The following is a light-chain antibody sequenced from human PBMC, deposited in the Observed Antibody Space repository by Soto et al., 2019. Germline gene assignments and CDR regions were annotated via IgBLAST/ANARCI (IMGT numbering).Light chain of an antibody. CDR1: ISDIGGYNF. J-gene: IGLJ2*01. V-gene: IGLV2-14*01. CDR2: DVN. Sequence: QSALTQPASVSGSPGQSITISCTGTISDIGGYNFISWYQHHPGKAPKLVIYDVNNRPSGISYRFSGSKSGNTASLTISGLQAEDEADYYGASSTRTNTLVFGGGTKLTVL. CDR3: ASSTRTNTLV.